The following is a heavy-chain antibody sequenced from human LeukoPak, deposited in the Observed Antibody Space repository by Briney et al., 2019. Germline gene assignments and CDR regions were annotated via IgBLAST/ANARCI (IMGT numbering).Heavy chain of an antibody. D-gene: IGHD6-6*01. J-gene: IGHJ4*02. CDR3: ARDPARPGDY. CDR1: GGIFSTYG. V-gene: IGHV1-69*01. Sequence: SVKVSCKASGGIFSTYGFHWVRQAPGQGLEWLGGTIPIFHTSHYARKFQDRVMISADESTSTVYMELSSLRSEDTAVYYCARDPARPGDYWGQGTLVTVSS. CDR2: TIPIFHTS.